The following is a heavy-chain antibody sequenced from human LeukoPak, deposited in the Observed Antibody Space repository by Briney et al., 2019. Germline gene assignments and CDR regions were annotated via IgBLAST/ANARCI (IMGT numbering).Heavy chain of an antibody. CDR3: AKDSSLIVGATTFDY. Sequence: QTGGSLRLSCAASGFTFSSYAMSWVRQAPGKGLEWVSAISGSGGSTYYADSVKGRFTISRDNSKNTLYLQMNSLRAEDTAVYYCAKDSSLIVGATTFDYWGQGTLVAVSS. V-gene: IGHV3-23*01. CDR1: GFTFSSYA. CDR2: ISGSGGST. D-gene: IGHD1-26*01. J-gene: IGHJ4*02.